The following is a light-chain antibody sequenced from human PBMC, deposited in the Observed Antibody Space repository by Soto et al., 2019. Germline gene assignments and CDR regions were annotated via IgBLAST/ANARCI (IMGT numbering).Light chain of an antibody. CDR3: QQYNSYWT. V-gene: IGKV1-5*01. CDR2: DVS. J-gene: IGKJ1*01. Sequence: DIQMTQSPSTLSASVGDRVTITCRASQSISTWLAWYQQKPVKAPKLLIYDVSSLESGVPSRFSGSGSGTEFTLTISSLQPDDFATYYCQQYNSYWTFGQGTKVDI. CDR1: QSISTW.